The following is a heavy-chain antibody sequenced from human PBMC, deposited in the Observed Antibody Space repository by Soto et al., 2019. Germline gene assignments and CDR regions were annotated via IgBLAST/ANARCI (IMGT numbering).Heavy chain of an antibody. CDR3: ARGGDYGDYVQL. D-gene: IGHD4-17*01. CDR1: RFTFSSYA. V-gene: IGHV3-30-3*01. J-gene: IGHJ2*01. Sequence: QVQLVESGGGVVQPGRSLRLSCAASRFTFSSYAMHWVRQAPGKGLEWVAVISYDGSNKYYADSVKGRFTISRDNSKNTLYLQMNSLRAEDTAVYYCARGGDYGDYVQLGGRGTLVTVSS. CDR2: ISYDGSNK.